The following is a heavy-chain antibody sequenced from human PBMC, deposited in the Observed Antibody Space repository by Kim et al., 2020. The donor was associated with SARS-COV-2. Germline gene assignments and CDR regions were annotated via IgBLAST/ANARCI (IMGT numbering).Heavy chain of an antibody. CDR3: ARLVGAIDY. D-gene: IGHD1-26*01. J-gene: IGHJ4*02. V-gene: IGHV3-23*01. Sequence: DDSGNGRFTISRDNSKSTLYLQMGSLRPEDTAIYYCARLVGAIDYWGQGTLVTVSS.